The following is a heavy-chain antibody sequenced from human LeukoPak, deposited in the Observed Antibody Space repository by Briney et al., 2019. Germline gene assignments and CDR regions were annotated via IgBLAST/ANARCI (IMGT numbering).Heavy chain of an antibody. J-gene: IGHJ4*02. CDR1: GFTVSTNC. V-gene: IGHV3-21*01. CDR3: ARGMTTLVTPNFDY. Sequence: GGSLRLSCAASGFTVSTNCMNWVRQAPGKGLEWVSSISSSSSYIYYADSVKGRFTISRDNAKNSLYLQMNSLRAEDTAVYYCARGMTTLVTPNFDYWGQGTLVTVSS. CDR2: ISSSSSYI. D-gene: IGHD4-23*01.